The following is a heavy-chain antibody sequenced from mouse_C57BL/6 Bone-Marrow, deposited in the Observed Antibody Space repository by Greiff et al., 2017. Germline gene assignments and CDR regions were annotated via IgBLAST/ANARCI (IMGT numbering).Heavy chain of an antibody. V-gene: IGHV1-50*01. CDR3: ARRGVRSFAY. CDR2: IDPSDRYT. Sequence: QVQLQQPGAELVKPGASVKLSCKASGYTCTSYWMQWVKQRPGQGLEWIGEIDPSDRYTNYNQKVKGKATLTVDTSSTTAYMQLSSLTSEDSAVYYCARRGVRSFAYWGQGTLVTVSA. D-gene: IGHD2-14*01. J-gene: IGHJ3*01. CDR1: GYTCTSYW.